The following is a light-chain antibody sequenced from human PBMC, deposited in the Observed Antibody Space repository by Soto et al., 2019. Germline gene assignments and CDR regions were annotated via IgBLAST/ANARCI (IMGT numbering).Light chain of an antibody. CDR2: DVS. CDR1: SSDVGGYNY. Sequence: AVLTQPASVSGSRGQSIAISCSGSSSDVGGYNYVSWHQQHPGKAPKVVIYDVSNRPSGVSDRFSGSKSGNTASLTISGLQAEDEADYYCSSYTISSTYVFGTGTKVTV. J-gene: IGLJ1*01. CDR3: SSYTISSTYV. V-gene: IGLV2-14*01.